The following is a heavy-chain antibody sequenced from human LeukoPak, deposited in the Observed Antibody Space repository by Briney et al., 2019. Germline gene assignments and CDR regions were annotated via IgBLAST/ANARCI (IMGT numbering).Heavy chain of an antibody. Sequence: PGGSLRLSCTASGFTFSSYTMTWVRQAPGKGVKWVSTITTVDVNTYYPHSVKGRFLVSRDDSNNTLYLQMNSLRAEDTAVYYCAKDGGLWVSAHWGDSWGRGTLVTVSS. J-gene: IGHJ4*02. CDR3: AKDGGLWVSAHWGDS. V-gene: IGHV3-23*01. D-gene: IGHD7-27*01. CDR1: GFTFSSYT. CDR2: ITTVDVNT.